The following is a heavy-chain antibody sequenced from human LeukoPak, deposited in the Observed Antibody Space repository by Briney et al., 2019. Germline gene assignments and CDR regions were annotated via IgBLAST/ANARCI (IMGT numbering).Heavy chain of an antibody. V-gene: IGHV4-39*01. CDR3: ARQTGSGLFILP. J-gene: IGHJ4*02. CDR1: GVSISSSNSY. Sequence: SETLSLTCTVSGVSISSSNSYWGWIRQPPGKGLEWIGSIYYSGNTYYDASLKSQVSISIDTSKNQFSLRLTSVTAADTAVYYCARQTGSGLFILPGGRGTLVTVSS. D-gene: IGHD3/OR15-3a*01. CDR2: IYYSGNT.